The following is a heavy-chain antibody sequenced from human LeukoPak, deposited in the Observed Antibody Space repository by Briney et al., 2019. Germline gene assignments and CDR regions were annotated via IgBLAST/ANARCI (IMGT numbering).Heavy chain of an antibody. V-gene: IGHV3-30*02. CDR3: AKDRTGPADH. CDR1: GFTFSTSG. J-gene: IGHJ1*01. CDR2: IQYDGTNK. Sequence: GGSLRLSCATSGFTFSTSGMHWVRQAPGKGLEWVAFIQYDGTNKYYAEFVKGRFTISRDNSKYTLYLQMNSLRTDDTAVYYCAKDRTGPADHWGQGALITVSS.